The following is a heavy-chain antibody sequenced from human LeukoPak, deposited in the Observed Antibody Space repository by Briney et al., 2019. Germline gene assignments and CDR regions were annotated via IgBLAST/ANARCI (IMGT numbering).Heavy chain of an antibody. J-gene: IGHJ4*02. CDR3: AKGPAKYSGYDYFEY. D-gene: IGHD5-12*01. CDR1: GFSFSSFA. Sequence: GGSLRLSCAASGFSFSSFAMSWVRQAPGEGLEWVSVISGLGDSTNYAESVKGRFTISRDNSKNTVYLLMNSLRGEDTAVYYCAKGPAKYSGYDYFEYWGQGTLVTVSS. CDR2: ISGLGDST. V-gene: IGHV3-23*01.